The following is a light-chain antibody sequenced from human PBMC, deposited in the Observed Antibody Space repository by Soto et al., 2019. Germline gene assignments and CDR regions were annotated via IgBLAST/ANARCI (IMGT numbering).Light chain of an antibody. CDR3: QQRSNWPVT. CDR2: DAS. V-gene: IGKV3-11*01. Sequence: EIAMTQSPATLSLSPGERATLSCRASQSVSSYLAWYQQKPGQAPNLLIYDASNRATGIPARFSGSGSGTDFTLTISSLEPEDFAVYYCQQRSNWPVTFGQGTKVEIK. J-gene: IGKJ1*01. CDR1: QSVSSY.